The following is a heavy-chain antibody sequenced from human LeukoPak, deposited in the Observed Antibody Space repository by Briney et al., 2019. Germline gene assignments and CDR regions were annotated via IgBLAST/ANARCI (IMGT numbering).Heavy chain of an antibody. Sequence: PGGSLRLSCAASGFTFSIHAMTSVRQAPGKGLYSASGISGDVASTHYAESVKGQFTISRDNSQNTLFLQMNSLRVEDTAISYSAKHSYVSGTPLHTFDVWGQGTMVPVSS. CDR2: ISGDVAST. CDR3: AKHSYVSGTPLHTFDV. V-gene: IGHV3-23*01. D-gene: IGHD3-10*01. CDR1: GFTFSIHA. J-gene: IGHJ3*01.